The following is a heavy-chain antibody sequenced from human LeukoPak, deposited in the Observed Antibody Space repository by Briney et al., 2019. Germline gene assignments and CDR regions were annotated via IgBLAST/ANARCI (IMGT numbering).Heavy chain of an antibody. CDR2: ISSGSSYI. V-gene: IGHV3-21*01. D-gene: IGHD1-26*01. CDR3: ARYSGTYRDY. Sequence: PGRSMRLSCAASGFTFSNYNMNWVRQAPGKGLEWVSSISSGSSYIFYADSVKGRFTISRDNAKNSLYLQMNSLRVEDTALYYCARYSGTYRDYWGQGTLVTVSS. CDR1: GFTFSNYN. J-gene: IGHJ4*02.